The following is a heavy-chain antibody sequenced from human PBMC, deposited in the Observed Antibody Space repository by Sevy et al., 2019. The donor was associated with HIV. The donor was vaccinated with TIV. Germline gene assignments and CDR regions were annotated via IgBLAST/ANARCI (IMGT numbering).Heavy chain of an antibody. D-gene: IGHD4-17*01. CDR2: ISYDGSNK. Sequence: GGSLRLSCAASGFTFSSYGMHWVRQAPGKGLEWVAVISYDGSNKYYADSVKGRFTISRDNSKNTLYLQMNSLRAEDTAVYYCAKDTTQAYGDYSYYYGMDVWGQGTTVTVSS. CDR3: AKDTTQAYGDYSYYYGMDV. V-gene: IGHV3-30*18. J-gene: IGHJ6*02. CDR1: GFTFSSYG.